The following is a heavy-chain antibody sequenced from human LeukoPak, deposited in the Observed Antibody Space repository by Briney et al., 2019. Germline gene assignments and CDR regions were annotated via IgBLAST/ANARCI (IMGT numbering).Heavy chain of an antibody. V-gene: IGHV1-69*05. CDR3: ASGYCSSPSCYDYYYYYMDV. Sequence: SVKVSCKASGGTFSSYAISWVRQAPGQGPEWMGGIIPIFGTANYAQKFQGRVTITTDESTSTAYMELSSLRSEDTAVYYCASGYCSSPSCYDYYYYYMDVWGKGATVSVSS. CDR1: GGTFSSYA. CDR2: IIPIFGTA. J-gene: IGHJ6*03. D-gene: IGHD2-2*01.